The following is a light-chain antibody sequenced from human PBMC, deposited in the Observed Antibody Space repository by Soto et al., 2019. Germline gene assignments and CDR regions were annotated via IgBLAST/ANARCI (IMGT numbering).Light chain of an antibody. V-gene: IGKV3-20*01. Sequence: EIVLTQSPGTLSLCPGDRATLSCRASQSVHNNYLAWYQQKPGQAPRLLIYAASSRATGLPDRFSGSGSGTDFTLTISRLEPEDFAVYYCQQYGSSVMYTFGQGTKLEIK. J-gene: IGKJ2*01. CDR3: QQYGSSVMYT. CDR1: QSVHNNY. CDR2: AAS.